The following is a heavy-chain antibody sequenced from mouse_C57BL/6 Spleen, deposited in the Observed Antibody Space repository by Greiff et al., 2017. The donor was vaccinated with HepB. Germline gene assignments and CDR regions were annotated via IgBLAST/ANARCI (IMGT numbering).Heavy chain of an antibody. CDR3: ARSGFITTVVEGFAY. CDR1: GYTFTSYW. V-gene: IGHV1-72*01. Sequence: VQLQQPGAELVKPGASVKLSCKASGYTFTSYWMHWVKQRPGRGLEWIGRIDPNSGGTKYNEKFKSKATLTVDKPSSTAYMQLSSLTSEDSAVYYCARSGFITTVVEGFAYWGQGTLVTVSA. J-gene: IGHJ3*01. D-gene: IGHD1-1*01. CDR2: IDPNSGGT.